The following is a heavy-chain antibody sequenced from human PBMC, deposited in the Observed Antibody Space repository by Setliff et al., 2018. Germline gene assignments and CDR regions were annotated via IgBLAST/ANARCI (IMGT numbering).Heavy chain of an antibody. CDR2: INPSGGST. V-gene: IGHV1-46*01. D-gene: IGHD6-6*01. CDR1: GCTFTSYY. CDR3: ARDLWDMYSSSSGNLDY. Sequence: ASVKVSCKASGCTFTSYYMHWVRQAPGQGLEWMGIINPSGGSTSYAQKFQGRVTMTRDTSTSTVYMELSSLRSEDTAVYYCARDLWDMYSSSSGNLDYWGQGTLVTVSS. J-gene: IGHJ4*02.